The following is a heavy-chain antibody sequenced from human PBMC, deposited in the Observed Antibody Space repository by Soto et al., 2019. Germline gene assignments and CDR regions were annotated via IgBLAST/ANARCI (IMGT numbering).Heavy chain of an antibody. CDR3: TTEGGDCFGGRCSSAK. Sequence: QVQLVESGGGVVQPGTSLRLSCVTSGFIFNTHGMHWVRQAPGKGLEWVAVIRHDGGEKYYADSVKGRFTISRDESKNQPNREMNGLIAEETAVDYWTTEGGDCFGGRCSSAKWGRGTLVTVFS. CDR2: IRHDGGEK. V-gene: IGHV3-33*01. J-gene: IGHJ4*02. CDR1: GFIFNTHG. D-gene: IGHD2-15*01.